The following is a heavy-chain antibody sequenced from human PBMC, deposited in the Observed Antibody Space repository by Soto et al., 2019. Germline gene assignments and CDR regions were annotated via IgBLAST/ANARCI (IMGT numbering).Heavy chain of an antibody. D-gene: IGHD6-19*01. Sequence: VASVKVSCNACGGTFSSYAISGVRQAPGQGLEWMGGIIPIFGTANYAQEFQGRVTITADKSTSTAYMELSSLRSEDTAVYYCARERFPAVAGVDYWGQGTLVTVSS. CDR2: IIPIFGTA. V-gene: IGHV1-69*06. CDR1: GGTFSSYA. CDR3: ARERFPAVAGVDY. J-gene: IGHJ4*02.